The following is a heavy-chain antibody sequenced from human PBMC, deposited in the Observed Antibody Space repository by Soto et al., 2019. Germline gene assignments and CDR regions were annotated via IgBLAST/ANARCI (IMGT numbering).Heavy chain of an antibody. CDR3: VTGLEEYSSSWCDF. CDR1: GFIFSSNW. D-gene: IGHD6-13*01. J-gene: IGHJ5*01. Sequence: EVQLVESGGGLVQPGGSLRLSCVASGFIFSSNWMHWVRQVPGKGLVWVSRINSDGSTTDYADSVKSRFTISRANAKNTLYLQMNSLRVEDTAIYDCVTGLEEYSSSWCDFWGQGTLVTVSS. V-gene: IGHV3-74*01. CDR2: INSDGSTT.